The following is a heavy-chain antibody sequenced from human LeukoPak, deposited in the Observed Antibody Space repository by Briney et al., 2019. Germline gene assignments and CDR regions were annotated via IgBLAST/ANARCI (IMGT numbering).Heavy chain of an antibody. CDR1: GYTFTGYY. CDR2: INPNSGGT. J-gene: IGHJ4*02. Sequence: VASVKVSCKASGYTFTGYYMHWVRQAPGQGLEWMGWINPNSGGTNYAQKFQGRVTMTREMSISTAYMELSRLRSDDTAVYYCARGQQLASNWGQGTLVTVSS. D-gene: IGHD6-13*01. CDR3: ARGQQLASN. V-gene: IGHV1-2*02.